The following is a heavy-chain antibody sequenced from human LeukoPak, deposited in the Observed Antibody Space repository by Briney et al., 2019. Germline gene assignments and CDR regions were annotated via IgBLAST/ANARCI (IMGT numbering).Heavy chain of an antibody. CDR1: GFTFSSYS. Sequence: KPGGSLRLSCAASGFTFSSYSMNWVRQAPGKGLEWVSSISSSSSYIYYADSVKGRFTISRDNAKNSLYLQMNSLRAEDTAVYYCARDSPTIFCTSPSCYLSYFDYWGQGTLVTASS. J-gene: IGHJ4*02. V-gene: IGHV3-21*01. CDR2: ISSSSSYI. CDR3: ARDSPTIFCTSPSCYLSYFDY. D-gene: IGHD2-2*01.